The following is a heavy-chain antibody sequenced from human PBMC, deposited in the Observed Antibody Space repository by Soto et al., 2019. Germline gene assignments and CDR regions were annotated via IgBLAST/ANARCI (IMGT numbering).Heavy chain of an antibody. CDR1: GYTFSDYQ. J-gene: IGHJ4*02. CDR3: GRGGGRQQLVFDY. Sequence: QVQLVQSGAEVKKPGASVKVSCKASGYTFSDYQLHWVRQAPGQGLEWMGWINPNSGATNYAQKFQGWVTMTRDKSNSPAYMGLGRPRSNDPAVYYCGRGGGRQQLVFDYWGQGTLVTVSS. D-gene: IGHD6-13*01. V-gene: IGHV1-2*04. CDR2: INPNSGAT.